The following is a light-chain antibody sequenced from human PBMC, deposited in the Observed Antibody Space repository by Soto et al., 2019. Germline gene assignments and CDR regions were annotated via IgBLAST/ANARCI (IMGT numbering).Light chain of an antibody. Sequence: QSALTQPASVSGSPGQSITISCTGTSSDVGSYKLVSWYQQHPGKAPKFMIYEGSKRPSGVSNRFSGSKSGNTASLTISGVQAEEEADYYCCAYAGSSTFVVFGGGTKLTVL. CDR3: CAYAGSSTFVV. CDR2: EGS. CDR1: SSDVGSYKL. V-gene: IGLV2-23*03. J-gene: IGLJ2*01.